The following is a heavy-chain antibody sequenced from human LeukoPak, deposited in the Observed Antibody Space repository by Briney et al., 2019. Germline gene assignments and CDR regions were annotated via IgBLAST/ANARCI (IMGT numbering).Heavy chain of an antibody. J-gene: IGHJ4*02. CDR3: ARLLRREDY. CDR1: GYTFTDYD. Sequence: ASVKVSCKASGYTFTDYDINWVRQATGQGLEWMGYMNPNSGHTGYAQKFQGRVTITSDTSISTAYMEVSNRRSEDTAVYYCARLLRREDYWGQGTLVTVSS. V-gene: IGHV1-8*03. CDR2: MNPNSGHT.